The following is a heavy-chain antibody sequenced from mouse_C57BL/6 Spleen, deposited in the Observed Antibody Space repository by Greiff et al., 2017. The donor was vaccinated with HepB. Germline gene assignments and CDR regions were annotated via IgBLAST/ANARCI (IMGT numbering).Heavy chain of an antibody. CDR1: GYSITSGYY. CDR3: ARDTTVASYWYFDV. D-gene: IGHD1-1*01. CDR2: ISYDGSN. Sequence: EVKLVESGPGLVKPSQSLSLTCSVTGYSITSGYYWNWIRQFPGNKLEWMGYISYDGSNNYNPSLKNRISITRDTSKNQFFLKLNSVTTEDTATYYWARDTTVASYWYFDVWGTGTTVTVSS. J-gene: IGHJ1*03. V-gene: IGHV3-6*01.